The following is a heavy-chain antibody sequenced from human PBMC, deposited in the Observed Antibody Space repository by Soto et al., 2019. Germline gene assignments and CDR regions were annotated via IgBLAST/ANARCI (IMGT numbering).Heavy chain of an antibody. J-gene: IGHJ4*02. CDR1: GCSISSGDNS. CDR3: ARRRIPSGYDDFFDV. D-gene: IGHD5-12*01. Sequence: SETLSLTCAVCGCSISSGDNSWSWIRQPPGKGLEWIGYIYHNGNTYYNPSLNSRATVSVDRSKNQFSLRLTSVTAADTAVYFCARRRIPSGYDDFFDVWGQGILVTVSS. V-gene: IGHV4-30-2*01. CDR2: IYHNGNT.